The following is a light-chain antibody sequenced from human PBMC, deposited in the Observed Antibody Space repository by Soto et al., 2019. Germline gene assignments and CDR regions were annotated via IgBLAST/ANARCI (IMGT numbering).Light chain of an antibody. CDR3: QQYGTSSWT. CDR1: QGISYY. J-gene: IGKJ1*01. V-gene: IGKV1-27*01. CDR2: AAS. Sequence: DIQMTQSPSSLSASVGDRVTITCRASQGISYYLAWYQQKPGKLPKLLIYAASTLQSGVPSRFSGSGSGTDFTLTISSLQPEDVASYYCQQYGTSSWTFGQGTKVEIK.